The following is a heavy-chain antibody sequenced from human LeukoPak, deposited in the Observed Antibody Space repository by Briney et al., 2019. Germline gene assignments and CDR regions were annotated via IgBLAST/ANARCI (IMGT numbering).Heavy chain of an antibody. V-gene: IGHV1-18*01. Sequence: ASVNVSCKASGGSFSSYAISWVRQATGQGLERMGWISAYNGNTNYAQKLQGRVTMTTDTSTSTAYMELSSLRSGDTAVYYCAGVPAATNYYYYYMDVWGKGTTVTVSS. CDR1: GGSFSSYA. CDR3: AGVPAATNYYYYYMDV. D-gene: IGHD2-2*01. CDR2: ISAYNGNT. J-gene: IGHJ6*03.